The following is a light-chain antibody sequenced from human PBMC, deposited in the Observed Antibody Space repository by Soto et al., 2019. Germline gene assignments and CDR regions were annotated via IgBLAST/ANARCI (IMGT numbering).Light chain of an antibody. J-gene: IGLJ3*02. V-gene: IGLV1-40*01. CDR1: SSNIGSSYD. CDR3: HSYDSSLSGSV. Sequence: QSVLTQPPSVSGAPGQRVTISCTGGSSNIGSSYDVHWYQQIPGTAPKLLIYGDNNRPSGVPDRFSASKSGTSASLAITGLQAEDEADYYCHSYDSSLSGSVFGGGTKLTVL. CDR2: GDN.